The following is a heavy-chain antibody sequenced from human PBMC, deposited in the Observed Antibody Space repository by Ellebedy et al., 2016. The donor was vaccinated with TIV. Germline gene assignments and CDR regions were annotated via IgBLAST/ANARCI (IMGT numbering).Heavy chain of an antibody. V-gene: IGHV3-11*06. CDR2: ISFSSSYT. Sequence: GESLKISCAASGFTFSDYQMSWIRQAPGKGLEWVSHISFSSSYTHYADSVKGRFTISRDNAKNSLYLQMNSLRAEDTAVYYCARARDLYCSGGSCYSFDYWGQGTLVTVSS. D-gene: IGHD2-15*01. J-gene: IGHJ4*02. CDR3: ARARDLYCSGGSCYSFDY. CDR1: GFTFSDYQ.